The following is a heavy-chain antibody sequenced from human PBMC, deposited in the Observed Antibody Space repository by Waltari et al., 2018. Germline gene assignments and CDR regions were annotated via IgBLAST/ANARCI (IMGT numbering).Heavy chain of an antibody. V-gene: IGHV4-4*07. D-gene: IGHD3-22*01. CDR1: GGSISSYY. CDR3: ATVGSSDYYNWFDP. J-gene: IGHJ5*02. Sequence: QVQLQESGPGLVKPSETLSLTCTVSGGSISSYYWSWIRQPAGKGLEWIGHVYSSGSTNYNPSLKSRVTISVDNSNNQFSLKLSSVTAADTAVYFCATVGSSDYYNWFDPWGQGTLVTVSS. CDR2: VYSSGST.